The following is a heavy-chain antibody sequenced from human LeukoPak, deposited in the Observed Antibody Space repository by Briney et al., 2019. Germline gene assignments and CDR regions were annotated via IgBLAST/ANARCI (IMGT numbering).Heavy chain of an antibody. Sequence: TGGSLRLSCAASGFTFSSYSMNWVRQAPGKGLEWVSSISSSSSYIYYADSVKGRFTISRDNAKNSLYLQMNSLRAEDTAVYYCARVLGGIEDYWGQGTLVTVSS. J-gene: IGHJ4*02. CDR1: GFTFSSYS. V-gene: IGHV3-21*01. CDR3: ARVLGGIEDY. D-gene: IGHD6-13*01. CDR2: ISSSSSYI.